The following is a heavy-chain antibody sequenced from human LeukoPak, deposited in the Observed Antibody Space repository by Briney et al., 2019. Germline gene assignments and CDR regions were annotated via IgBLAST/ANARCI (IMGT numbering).Heavy chain of an antibody. Sequence: GGSLRLSCAASGFTFSSYGMHWVRQAPGKGLEWVAVISYDGSNKYYADSVKGRFTISRDNSKNTLYLQMNSLRAEDTAVYYCAKDRGSNWYNPYYWGQGTLVTVSS. D-gene: IGHD6-13*01. V-gene: IGHV3-30*18. CDR2: ISYDGSNK. J-gene: IGHJ4*02. CDR3: AKDRGSNWYNPYY. CDR1: GFTFSSYG.